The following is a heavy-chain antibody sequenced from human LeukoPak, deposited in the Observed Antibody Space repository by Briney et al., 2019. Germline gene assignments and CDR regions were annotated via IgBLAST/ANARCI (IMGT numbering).Heavy chain of an antibody. J-gene: IGHJ6*03. D-gene: IGHD1-26*01. Sequence: SETLSLTCTVSGGSISSYYWSWIRQPPGKGLEWIGYIYYSGSTNYNPSLKSRVTISVDTSKNQFSLKLSSVTAADTAVYYCARLSYHGRTVYYYYYMDVWGKGTTVTVFS. CDR1: GGSISSYY. CDR2: IYYSGST. CDR3: ARLSYHGRTVYYYYYMDV. V-gene: IGHV4-59*01.